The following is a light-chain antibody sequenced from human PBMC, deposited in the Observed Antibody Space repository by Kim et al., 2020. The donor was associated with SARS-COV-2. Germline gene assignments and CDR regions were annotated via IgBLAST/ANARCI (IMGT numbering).Light chain of an antibody. V-gene: IGLV3-1*01. CDR1: KY. J-gene: IGLJ3*02. CDR2: QDN. CDR3: QAWDSSTSSWV. Sequence: KYVCWYQQKPGPSPVLVIYQDNTWPSGIPERFSGSTSGNTATLTISGTQALDEADYYCQAWDSSTSSWVFGGGTQLTVL.